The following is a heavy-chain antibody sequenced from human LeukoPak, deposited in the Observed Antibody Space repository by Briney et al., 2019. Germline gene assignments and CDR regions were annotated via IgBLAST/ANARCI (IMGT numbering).Heavy chain of an antibody. CDR1: TFTFSTYW. CDR2: INQDGSVK. J-gene: IGHJ4*02. D-gene: IGHD6-13*01. V-gene: IGHV3-7*01. Sequence: PRGSLRLSCAASTFTFSTYWMTRVRQAPGKGPEFVANINQDGSVKNYVDSVKGRFTISRDNAKNSLYLQMNSLRADDTAVYYCARDPGSSSFDYWGQGTLVTVSS. CDR3: ARDPGSSSFDY.